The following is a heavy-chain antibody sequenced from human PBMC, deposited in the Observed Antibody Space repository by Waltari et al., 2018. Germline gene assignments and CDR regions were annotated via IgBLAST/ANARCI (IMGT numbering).Heavy chain of an antibody. V-gene: IGHV3-53*01. J-gene: IGHJ4*02. Sequence: EVQLVESGGGLIQPGGSLRLSCAASGFTVSSNHMSWVRQAPGKGLEWVSVIYSGGSTYYADSMKGRFTISRDNSKNTLYLQMNSLRAEDTAVYYCARSRSGVVPAAIPFDYWGQGTLVTVSS. CDR3: ARSRSGVVPAAIPFDY. CDR1: GFTVSSNH. CDR2: IYSGGST. D-gene: IGHD2-2*01.